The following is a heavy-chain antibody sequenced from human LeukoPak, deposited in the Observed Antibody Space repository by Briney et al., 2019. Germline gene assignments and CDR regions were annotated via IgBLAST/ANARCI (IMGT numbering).Heavy chain of an antibody. CDR3: ARDTRGAAAADDAFDI. V-gene: IGHV3-7*03. CDR1: GFTFSSHW. CDR2: INQDGGRI. D-gene: IGHD6-13*01. Sequence: PGGSLRLTCAASGFTFSSHWMNWVRRAPGKGLEWVAIINQDGGRIGYGDSVKGRFTISRDNAQNSLYLQMNSLRAEDTAVYYCARDTRGAAAADDAFDIWGQGTMVTVSS. J-gene: IGHJ3*02.